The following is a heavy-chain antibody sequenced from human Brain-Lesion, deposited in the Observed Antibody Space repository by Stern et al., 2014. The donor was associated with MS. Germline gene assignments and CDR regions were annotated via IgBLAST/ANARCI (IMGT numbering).Heavy chain of an antibody. V-gene: IGHV4-61*02. CDR3: ARGRVVPGFQYYATDV. D-gene: IGHD2-2*01. Sequence: VQLVESGPGLVKPSQTLSLSCTVSGGSISSGGYYWSWIRQPAGKGLEWIGRIFNSGSTSYKPSLQSRVTISIDTSKRPFSPTLNSMTAADTAVYYCARGRVVPGFQYYATDVWGQGTTVIVSS. CDR2: IFNSGST. J-gene: IGHJ6*02. CDR1: GGSISSGGYY.